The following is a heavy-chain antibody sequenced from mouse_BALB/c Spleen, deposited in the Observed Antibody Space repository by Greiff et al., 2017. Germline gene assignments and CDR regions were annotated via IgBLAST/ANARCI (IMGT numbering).Heavy chain of an antibody. CDR2: IRNKANGYTT. J-gene: IGHJ3*01. V-gene: IGHV7-3*02. D-gene: IGHD1-1*01. CDR1: GFTFTDYY. CDR3: ARDSYYGISPWFAY. Sequence: EVKLMESGGGLVQPGGSLRLSCATSGFTFTDYYMSWVRQPPGKALEWLGFIRNKANGYTTEYSASVKGRFTISRDNSQSILYLQMKTLRAEDSATYYCARDSYYGISPWFAYWGQGTRVTVSA.